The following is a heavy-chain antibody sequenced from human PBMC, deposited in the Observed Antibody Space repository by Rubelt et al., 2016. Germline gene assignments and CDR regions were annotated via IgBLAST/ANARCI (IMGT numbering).Heavy chain of an antibody. CDR1: GGSISSSSYY. CDR3: ARPNNWNSRFDAFDI. Sequence: QLQLQESGPGLVKSSETLSLTCTVSGGSISSSSYYWGWIRQPPGKGLEWIGSVYYSGTTYYNPSLKSLVTMSVDTSKNQFSLKLSSVTAADTAVYYCARPNNWNSRFDAFDIWGQGTMVTVSS. D-gene: IGHD1-1*01. V-gene: IGHV4-39*01. CDR2: VYYSGTT. J-gene: IGHJ3*02.